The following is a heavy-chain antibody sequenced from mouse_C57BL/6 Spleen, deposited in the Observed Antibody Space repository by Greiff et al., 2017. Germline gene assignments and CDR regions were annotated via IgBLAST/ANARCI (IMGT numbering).Heavy chain of an antibody. Sequence: EVKLMESGGGLVQPGGSTKLSCAASGFTFSDAWMDWVRQSPEKGLEWVAEIRNKANNHATYYAESVKGRFTISRDDSKSSVYLQMNSLRAEDTGIYYCTRRNWDEFAYWGQGTLVTVSA. CDR3: TRRNWDEFAY. CDR1: GFTFSDAW. CDR2: IRNKANNHAT. D-gene: IGHD4-1*01. J-gene: IGHJ3*01. V-gene: IGHV6-6*01.